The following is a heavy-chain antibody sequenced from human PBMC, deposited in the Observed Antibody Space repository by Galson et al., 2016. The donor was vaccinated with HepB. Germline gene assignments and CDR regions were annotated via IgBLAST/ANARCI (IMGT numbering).Heavy chain of an antibody. V-gene: IGHV4-39*01. CDR2: IYYSGTT. J-gene: IGHJ3*01. CDR1: GGSIGRSSYF. CDR3: ERTTYCGADCYSGFAAFDV. D-gene: IGHD2-21*02. Sequence: SETLFLTCSVSGGSIGRSSYFWGWIRQPPGKGLEWIASIYYSGTTYYNPSLKGRVTISIDTSKNQFSLRLNSMTAADTAVYYCERTTYCGADCYSGFAAFDVWGRGTMVIVSS.